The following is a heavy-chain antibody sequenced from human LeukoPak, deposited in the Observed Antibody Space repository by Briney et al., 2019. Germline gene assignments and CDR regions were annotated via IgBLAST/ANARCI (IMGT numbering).Heavy chain of an antibody. J-gene: IGHJ4*02. V-gene: IGHV4-59*01. CDR3: AISDGYCSSTTCYNPFDY. Sequence: ASETLSLTCTVSGGSISSYYWSWIRQPPGKGLEWIGYIYYSGSTNYNPSLKSRVTISVDTSKNQFSLKLSSVTAADTAVYYCAISDGYCSSTTCYNPFDYWGQGTLVTVSS. CDR1: GGSISSYY. CDR2: IYYSGST. D-gene: IGHD2-2*02.